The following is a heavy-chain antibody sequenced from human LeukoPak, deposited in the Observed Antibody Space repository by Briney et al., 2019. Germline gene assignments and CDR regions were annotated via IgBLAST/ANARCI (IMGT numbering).Heavy chain of an antibody. D-gene: IGHD3-10*01. V-gene: IGHV4-4*07. J-gene: IGHJ3*02. CDR1: GDSVSSHY. CDR3: VRVFQRRRGVINAFDI. Sequence: PSGTLSLTCNVSGDSVSSHYWSWIRQPAGQGLEWIGRIYPSGTTNYSPSLKSRVTLSLDTSKNHFYLDLRSATAADTAVYYCVRVFQRRRGVINAFDIWGQGTKVTVSS. CDR2: IYPSGTT.